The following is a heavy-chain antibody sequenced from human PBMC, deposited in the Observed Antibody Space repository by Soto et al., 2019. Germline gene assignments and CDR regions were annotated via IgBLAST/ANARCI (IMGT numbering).Heavy chain of an antibody. CDR3: AREYYGVLTGYYNVF. V-gene: IGHV3-74*01. D-gene: IGHD3-9*01. J-gene: IGHJ4*02. CDR2: ISSDGSTT. Sequence: EVQLVESGGDLVQSGGSLGLSCAASGFSFRSYWMHWVRQAPGKGLVWVVRISSDGSTTTYADSASGRFIISRDNDANILYLQMSSLRAEDTAVYYCAREYYGVLTGYYNVFWGQGTLVTVSS. CDR1: GFSFRSYW.